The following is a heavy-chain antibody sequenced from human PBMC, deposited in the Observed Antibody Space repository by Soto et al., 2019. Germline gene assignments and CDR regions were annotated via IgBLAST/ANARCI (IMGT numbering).Heavy chain of an antibody. CDR3: ATEVLRLGELSPVDY. CDR1: GYTLTELS. Sequence: ASVKVSCKVSGYTLTELSMHWVRQAPGKGLEWMGGSDPEDGETIYAQKFQGRVTMTEDTSTDTAYMELSSLRSEDTAVYYCATEVLRLGELSPVDYWGQGTLVTVSS. J-gene: IGHJ4*02. D-gene: IGHD3-16*02. V-gene: IGHV1-24*01. CDR2: SDPEDGET.